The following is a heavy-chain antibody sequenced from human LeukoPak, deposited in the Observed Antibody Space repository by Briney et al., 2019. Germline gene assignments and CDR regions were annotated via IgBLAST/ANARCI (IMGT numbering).Heavy chain of an antibody. CDR1: GFTFSDYY. J-gene: IGHJ4*02. CDR2: ISSSGSTI. D-gene: IGHD1-1*01. Sequence: GGSLRLSCAASGFTFSDYYMSWIRQAPGKGLEWVSYISSSGSTIYYADSVKGRFTISRDNAKNSLYLQMNSLRAEDTAVYYCARGYSWNDYREYYFDYWGQGTLVTVSS. V-gene: IGHV3-11*04. CDR3: ARGYSWNDYREYYFDY.